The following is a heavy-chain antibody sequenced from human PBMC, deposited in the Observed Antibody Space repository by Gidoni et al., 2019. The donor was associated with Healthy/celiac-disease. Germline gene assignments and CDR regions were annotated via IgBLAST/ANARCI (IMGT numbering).Heavy chain of an antibody. D-gene: IGHD2-2*01. CDR3: VIVDCSSTSCSHFDY. J-gene: IGHJ4*02. CDR1: GFTFSSYA. CDR2: ISGSGGST. V-gene: IGHV3-23*01. Sequence: EVQLLESGGGLVQPGGSLRLSCAASGFTFSSYAMSWVRQAPGKGLEWVSAISGSGGSTYYADSVKGRFTISRDNSKNTLYLQMNSLRAEDTAVYYCVIVDCSSTSCSHFDYWGQGTLVTVSS.